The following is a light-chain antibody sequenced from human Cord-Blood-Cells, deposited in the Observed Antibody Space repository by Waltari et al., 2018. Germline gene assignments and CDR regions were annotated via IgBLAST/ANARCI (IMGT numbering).Light chain of an antibody. V-gene: IGLV2-14*03. CDR1: TSDFGGYTY. J-gene: IGLJ1*01. Sequence: ALTPPAPLSGSPGQPTTTSCTGATSDFGGYTYVSCYQQHPGKAPKLIIYDVSNRPSGVSNRFSGSKSGNTASLTISGLQAEDEADYYCSSYTSSSTYVFGTGTKVTVL. CDR3: SSYTSSSTYV. CDR2: DVS.